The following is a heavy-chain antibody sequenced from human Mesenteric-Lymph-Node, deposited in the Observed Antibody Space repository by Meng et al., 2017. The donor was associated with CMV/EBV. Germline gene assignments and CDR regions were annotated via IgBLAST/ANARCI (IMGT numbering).Heavy chain of an antibody. Sequence: GGSLRLSCVASGFTFNNYALTWVRQAPGKGLEWVSVIYSGDSSTYYADSVKGRFTISRDDSKNTLYLQMNSLRVEDTAVYYCAKDHQYGTRGDFDYWGQGTLVTVSS. J-gene: IGHJ4*02. D-gene: IGHD3-10*01. CDR2: IYSGDSST. CDR3: AKDHQYGTRGDFDY. V-gene: IGHV3-23*03. CDR1: GFTFNNYA.